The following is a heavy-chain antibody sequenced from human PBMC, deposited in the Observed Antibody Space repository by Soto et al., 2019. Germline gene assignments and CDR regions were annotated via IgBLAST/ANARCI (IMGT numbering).Heavy chain of an antibody. D-gene: IGHD6-6*01. CDR1: GFTFRNYA. Sequence: GGSLRLSCAASGFTFRNYAMHWVRQAPGKGLECVAVISYDGGNKFYRDYVKGRFTTTRDNSKNTLYLQINSLRYEDTAVYYCAARSRGLVYYYYGMEVWGQGTTVTVSS. CDR3: AARSRGLVYYYYGMEV. CDR2: ISYDGGNK. V-gene: IGHV3-30-3*01. J-gene: IGHJ6*02.